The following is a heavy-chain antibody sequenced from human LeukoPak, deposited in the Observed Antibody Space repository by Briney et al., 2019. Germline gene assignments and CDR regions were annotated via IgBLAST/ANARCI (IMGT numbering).Heavy chain of an antibody. V-gene: IGHV3-48*01. J-gene: IGHJ4*02. Sequence: GGSLRLSCAPSGSTFITYSMNWVRQAPGKGLEWVSYISSAGSTNYYADSVKGRFTISRDNAKNSVYLQMNSLRAGDTAVYYCARDPAGAGIYYDYWGQGTLVTVSS. CDR3: ARDPAGAGIYYDY. CDR1: GSTFITYS. D-gene: IGHD6-19*01. CDR2: ISSAGSTN.